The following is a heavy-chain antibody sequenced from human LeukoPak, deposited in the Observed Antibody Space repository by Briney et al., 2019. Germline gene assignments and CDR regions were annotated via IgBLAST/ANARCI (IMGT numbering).Heavy chain of an antibody. V-gene: IGHV3-30*02. CDR1: GFTFSSYG. CDR2: IRYDGSNK. Sequence: GGSLRLSCAASGFTFSSYGMHSVRQAPAKGLEWVALIRYDGSNKYYADSVKGRFTISRDNSKNTLYLQMNSLRAEDTAVYYCAKSQLWLYYYYYMDVWGKGTTVTVSS. D-gene: IGHD3-10*01. CDR3: AKSQLWLYYYYYMDV. J-gene: IGHJ6*03.